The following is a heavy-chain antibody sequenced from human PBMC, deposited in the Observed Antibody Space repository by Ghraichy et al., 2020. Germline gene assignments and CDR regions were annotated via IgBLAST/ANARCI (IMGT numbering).Heavy chain of an antibody. J-gene: IGHJ6*02. CDR1: GGSISSGGYY. Sequence: QTLSLTCTVSGGSISSGGYYWSWIRQHPGKCLEWLGYIYYSGSTYYNPSLKSRVTISVDTSKNQFSLKLSSVTAADTAVYYCARDHDVPYYYGSGGYLSKNYYYYGMDVWGQGTTVTVSS. CDR2: IYYSGST. CDR3: ARDHDVPYYYGSGGYLSKNYYYYGMDV. V-gene: IGHV4-31*03. D-gene: IGHD3-10*01.